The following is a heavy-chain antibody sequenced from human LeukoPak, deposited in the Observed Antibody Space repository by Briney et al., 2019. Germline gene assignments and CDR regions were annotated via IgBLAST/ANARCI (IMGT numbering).Heavy chain of an antibody. CDR1: GYIFSNYW. V-gene: IGHV5-51*01. Sequence: GESLKISCKGSGYIFSNYWIARVRQMPGRGLESMGIIYPGDSDTRYSPSFQGQVTISADKSISTAYLQWSSLRASDTAMYYCARHGVAGSYDAFDIWGQGTRVTVSS. CDR2: IYPGDSDT. J-gene: IGHJ3*02. CDR3: ARHGVAGSYDAFDI. D-gene: IGHD3-3*01.